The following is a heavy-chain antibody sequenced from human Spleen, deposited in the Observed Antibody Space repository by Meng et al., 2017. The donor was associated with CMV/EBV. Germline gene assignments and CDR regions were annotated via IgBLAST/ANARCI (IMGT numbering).Heavy chain of an antibody. CDR2: ISGYNGNT. V-gene: IGHV1-18*04. J-gene: IGHJ6*02. CDR1: GYTFTGYY. D-gene: IGHD1-7*01. Sequence: ASVKVSCKASGYTFTGYYMHWVRQAPGQGLEWMGWISGYNGNTDYAQKFQGRLTMSTDTSTRTAYMELRSLRSDDTAVYYCARPIKVLELRGFFRAHTPDSYYSAMDVWGQGTTVTVSS. CDR3: ARPIKVLELRGFFRAHTPDSYYSAMDV.